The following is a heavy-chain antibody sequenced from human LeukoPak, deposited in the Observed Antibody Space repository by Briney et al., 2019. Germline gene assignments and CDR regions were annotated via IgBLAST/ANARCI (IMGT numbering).Heavy chain of an antibody. CDR3: ARTRNCGSGSCFYYYYYMDV. CDR1: GFTFSSYS. D-gene: IGHD3-10*01. Sequence: SGGSLRLSCAASGFTFSSYSMNWVRQPPGKGLEWIGEINHSGSTNYNPSLKSRVIISVDTSKNQFSLKLSSVTAADTAVYYCARTRNCGSGSCFYYYYYMDVWGKGTTVTVSS. V-gene: IGHV4-34*01. CDR2: INHSGST. J-gene: IGHJ6*03.